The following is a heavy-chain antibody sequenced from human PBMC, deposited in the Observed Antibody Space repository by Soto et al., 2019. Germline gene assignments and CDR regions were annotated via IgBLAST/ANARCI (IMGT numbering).Heavy chain of an antibody. CDR3: ARGRGDGYNQNWYFDL. V-gene: IGHV4-39*01. J-gene: IGHJ2*01. D-gene: IGHD3-10*01. Sequence: PSETLSLTCTVSGGSIISSNFYWGWIRQPPGKGLEWIGSVEYGGSTYDNPSLKSRVTLSADTSKNQFSLKLTSVTAADTAVYYCARGRGDGYNQNWYFDLWGRGXLVTVSS. CDR2: VEYGGST. CDR1: GGSIISSNFY.